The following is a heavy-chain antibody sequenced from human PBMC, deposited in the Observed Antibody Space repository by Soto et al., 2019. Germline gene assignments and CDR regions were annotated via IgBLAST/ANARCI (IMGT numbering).Heavy chain of an antibody. V-gene: IGHV3-33*01. J-gene: IGHJ4*02. D-gene: IGHD6-25*01. CDR3: ARECNRGYYYFDF. CDR2: IWYDGSNK. CDR1: GFSFSSYG. Sequence: VQLVESGGGVVQPGRSLRLSCAASGFSFSSYGMHWVRQAPGRGLEWVAAIWYDGSNKYYADSVKGRFTISRDNSKNTLYLQMNSLRAEETAVYYCARECNRGYYYFDFWGQGALVTVSS.